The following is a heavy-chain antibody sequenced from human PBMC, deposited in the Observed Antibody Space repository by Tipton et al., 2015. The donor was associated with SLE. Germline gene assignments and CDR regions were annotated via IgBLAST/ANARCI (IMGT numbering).Heavy chain of an antibody. Sequence: LRLSCTVSGGSISSSSYYWSWIRQPPGQRLEWIGYIHYSGSTKYSPSLKSRVTMSVDTSKNQFSLKLSSVTAADTAVYYCVRARFMNQQVTHYYLGLDVWGQGTTVIVSS. CDR2: IHYSGST. CDR3: VRARFMNQQVTHYYLGLDV. V-gene: IGHV4-61*01. D-gene: IGHD3-10*01. J-gene: IGHJ6*02. CDR1: GGSISSSSYY.